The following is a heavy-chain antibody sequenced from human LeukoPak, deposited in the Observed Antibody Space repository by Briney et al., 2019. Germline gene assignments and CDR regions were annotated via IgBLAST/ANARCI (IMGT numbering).Heavy chain of an antibody. J-gene: IGHJ3*02. CDR2: IHRSGST. Sequence: ETLSXXCAGYGGSFSAYYWNWIRQPPGKGLEWIGEIHRSGSTNYNPSLKSRVTISIDTYKNQFSLRMKSVTAADTAVYYCXXGDRPXEIPPLIRNKNPFDIWGQGTIVTVSS. CDR1: GGSFSAYY. CDR3: XXGDRPXEIPPLIRNKNPFDI. D-gene: IGHD2-8*01. V-gene: IGHV4-34*01.